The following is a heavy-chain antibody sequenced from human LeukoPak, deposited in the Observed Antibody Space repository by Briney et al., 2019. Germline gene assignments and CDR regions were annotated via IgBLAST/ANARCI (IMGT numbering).Heavy chain of an antibody. CDR3: ARPPSLRFLEWWSFGF. CDR1: GFTFSSYA. D-gene: IGHD3-3*01. J-gene: IGHJ4*02. Sequence: PGGSLRLSCAASGFTFSSYAMSWVRQAPGKGLEWVPGIGGNGVSTYYADSVKGRFTVSRDNSKNTLYLQMNSLRAEDTALYYCARPPSLRFLEWWSFGFWGQGTLVTVSS. V-gene: IGHV3-23*01. CDR2: IGGNGVST.